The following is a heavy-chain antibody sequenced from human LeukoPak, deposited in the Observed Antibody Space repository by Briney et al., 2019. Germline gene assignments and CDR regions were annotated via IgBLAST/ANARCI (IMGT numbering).Heavy chain of an antibody. J-gene: IGHJ5*02. Sequence: PGGSLRLSCACSGFTFSSHAMSWVRQAPGKGLEWVSAISRTGENTYYADSVKGRFTISRDNAKNSLYLQMNSLRAEDTAVYYCARFRFGGFDPWGQGTLVTVSS. CDR1: GFTFSSHA. CDR3: ARFRFGGFDP. CDR2: ISRTGENT. V-gene: IGHV3-23*01. D-gene: IGHD3-10*01.